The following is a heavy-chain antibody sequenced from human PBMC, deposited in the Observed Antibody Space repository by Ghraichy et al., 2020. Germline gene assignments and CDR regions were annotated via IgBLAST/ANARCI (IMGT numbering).Heavy chain of an antibody. CDR3: TTYSDSGTSWLDP. CDR2: IRSKANNYAT. D-gene: IGHD4-11*01. Sequence: GGSLRLSCAASGLTFSDSAMHWVRQASGKGLEWIGRIRSKANNYATAYAASVKGRFTISRDDSENMASLQMNSLKSEDMAVYYCTTYSDSGTSWLDPWGQGTLVTVSS. J-gene: IGHJ5*02. V-gene: IGHV3-73*01. CDR1: GLTFSDSA.